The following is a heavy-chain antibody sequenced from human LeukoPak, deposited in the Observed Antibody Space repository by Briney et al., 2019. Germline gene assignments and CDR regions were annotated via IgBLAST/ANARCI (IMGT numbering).Heavy chain of an antibody. V-gene: IGHV4-59*01. D-gene: IGHD1-26*01. CDR1: GDSLSRYY. CDR3: SSGSYSFYYMDV. J-gene: IGHJ6*03. Sequence: SETLSLTCTVSGDSLSRYYLSWIRQPPGKGLEWIGYIHYMGSTNYNPSLKSRVTISVDTSKKQFSLKLSSVTGADTAVYYCSSGSYSFYYMDVWGKGTTVSVSS. CDR2: IHYMGST.